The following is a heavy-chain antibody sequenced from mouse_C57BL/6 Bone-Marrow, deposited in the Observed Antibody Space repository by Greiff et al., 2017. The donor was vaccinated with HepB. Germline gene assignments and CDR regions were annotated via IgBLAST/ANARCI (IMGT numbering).Heavy chain of an antibody. CDR2: IDPENGDT. D-gene: IGHD1-1*01. CDR3: TAPAEVGDYAMDY. J-gene: IGHJ4*01. Sequence: VQLQQSGAELVRPGASVKLSCTASGFNIKDDYMHWVKQRPEQGLEWIGWIDPENGDTEYASKFQGKATITVDTSSNTAYLQLSSLTSEDTAVYYCTAPAEVGDYAMDYWGQGTSVTVSA. V-gene: IGHV14-4*01. CDR1: GFNIKDDY.